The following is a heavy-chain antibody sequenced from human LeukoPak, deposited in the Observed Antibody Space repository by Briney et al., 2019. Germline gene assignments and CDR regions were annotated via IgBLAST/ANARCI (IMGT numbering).Heavy chain of an antibody. J-gene: IGHJ3*02. CDR3: AKDKSGGWELLRDHDAFDI. Sequence: PGGSLRLSCAASGFTFSSYTMTWVRQAPGQGLEWVSAISGSGGGTYYADSVKGRFTISRDNSKDTLYLQLNILRAEDTALYYCAKDKSGGWELLRDHDAFDIWGQGTMVTVSS. D-gene: IGHD1-26*01. CDR1: GFTFSSYT. V-gene: IGHV3-23*01. CDR2: ISGSGGGT.